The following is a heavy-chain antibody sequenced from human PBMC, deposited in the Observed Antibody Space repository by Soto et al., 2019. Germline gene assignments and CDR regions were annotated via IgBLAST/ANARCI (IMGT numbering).Heavy chain of an antibody. CDR3: ARTRYGDNVEY. Sequence: QVQLVQSGAEVKKPGASVKVSCKASGYTFTRYALNWVRQATGQGLEWMGWMNPNIGNTGYAQKFQGRVTGTRNTSISTADMELSSLRSEDTAVYYWARTRYGDNVEYWGQGTLVTVYS. J-gene: IGHJ4*02. V-gene: IGHV1-8*01. CDR2: MNPNIGNT. CDR1: GYTFTRYA. D-gene: IGHD4-17*01.